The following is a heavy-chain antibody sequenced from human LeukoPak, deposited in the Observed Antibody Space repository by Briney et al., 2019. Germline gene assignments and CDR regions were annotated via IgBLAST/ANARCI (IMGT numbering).Heavy chain of an antibody. J-gene: IGHJ4*02. V-gene: IGHV3-23*01. CDR3: AKDRGSYRDFDY. D-gene: IGHD1-26*01. CDR2: ITGGGGST. Sequence: GGSLRLSCAASGLTFSSYAMSWVRQAPGKGLEWVSTITGGGGSTYYADSVKGRFTISRDNSKNTLYLQMNSLRAEDTAIFYCAKDRGSYRDFDYWGQGTLVTVSS. CDR1: GLTFSSYA.